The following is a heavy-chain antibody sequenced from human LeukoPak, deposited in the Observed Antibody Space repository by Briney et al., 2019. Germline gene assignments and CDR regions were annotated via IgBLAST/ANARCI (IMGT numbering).Heavy chain of an antibody. CDR3: ASAEMAYDAFDI. D-gene: IGHD5-24*01. CDR1: GFTVSSNY. J-gene: IGHJ3*02. Sequence: PGGSLRLSCAASGFTVSSNYMSWVRQAPGKGLEWVSIIYSGGSTYYADSVKGLFTISRDNSKNTLYLQMNSLRAEDTAVYYCASAEMAYDAFDIWGQGTMVTASS. V-gene: IGHV3-53*01. CDR2: IYSGGST.